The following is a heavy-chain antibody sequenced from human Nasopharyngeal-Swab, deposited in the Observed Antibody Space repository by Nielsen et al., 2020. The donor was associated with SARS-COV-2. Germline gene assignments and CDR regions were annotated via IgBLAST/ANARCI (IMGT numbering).Heavy chain of an antibody. CDR1: GGSISSSSW. V-gene: IGHV4-4*02. Sequence: GSLRLSCAVSGGSISSSSWWSWVRQPPGKGLEWIGEIYHSGSTNYNPSLKSRVTISVDKSKNQFSLKLSSVTAADTAVYYCARDPRLVTMVRGAYYYYYYGMDVWGQGTTVTVSS. CDR2: IYHSGST. D-gene: IGHD3-10*01. J-gene: IGHJ6*02. CDR3: ARDPRLVTMVRGAYYYYYYGMDV.